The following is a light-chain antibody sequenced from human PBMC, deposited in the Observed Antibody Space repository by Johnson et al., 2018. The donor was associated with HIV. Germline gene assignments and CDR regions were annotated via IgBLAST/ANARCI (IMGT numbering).Light chain of an antibody. CDR3: ATWDSRLSAGHV. V-gene: IGLV1-51*01. Sequence: QSVLTQPPSVSAAPGQKVTISCSGSSSNIGNNYVSWYQQLPGRAPKLLIYDNNKRPSGIPDRFSGSKSGTSATLGITGLQTGDEADYYCATWDSRLSAGHVFGTGTKVTVL. CDR2: DNN. J-gene: IGLJ1*01. CDR1: SSNIGNNY.